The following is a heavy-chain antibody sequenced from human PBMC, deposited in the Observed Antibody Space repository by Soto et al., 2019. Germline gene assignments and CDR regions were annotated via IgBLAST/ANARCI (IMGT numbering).Heavy chain of an antibody. J-gene: IGHJ1*01. CDR2: ISGTGRVT. D-gene: IGHD3-9*01. CDR1: GFTFSSYD. CDR3: AKDVHYDIVTGIEYFDH. Sequence: EVQLLESGGGLVQPGGSLKISCAVSGFTFSSYDMSWVRQAPGKGLEWVSGISGTGRVTNYAESVKGRFTISRDNPKNAPYLEMKSLRAEDTAVYYCAKDVHYDIVTGIEYFDHWGQGTLVTVSS. V-gene: IGHV3-23*01.